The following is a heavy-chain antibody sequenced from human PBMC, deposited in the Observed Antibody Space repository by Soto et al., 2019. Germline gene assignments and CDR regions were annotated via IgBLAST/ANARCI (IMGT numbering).Heavy chain of an antibody. CDR1: GFTFSSYS. J-gene: IGHJ4*02. CDR2: ISSGTTTI. CDR3: ARDHYGEYIFAY. V-gene: IGHV3-48*02. Sequence: PGGSLRLSCAASGFTFSSYSMNWVRQAPGKGLEWVSYISSGTTTIYYADSVKGRFTISRDNAKNSLYLQMNSLRDEDTAVYYCARDHYGEYIFAYWGQGTVGTVSS. D-gene: IGHD4-17*01.